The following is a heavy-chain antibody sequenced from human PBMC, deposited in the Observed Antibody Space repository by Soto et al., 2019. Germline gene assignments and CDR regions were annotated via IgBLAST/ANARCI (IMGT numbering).Heavy chain of an antibody. D-gene: IGHD1-20*01. Sequence: SETLSLTCAVYGGSFSGYYWSWIRQPPGKWLEWIGEINHSGSTNYNPSLKSRVTISVDTSKNQFSLKLSSVTAADTAVYYCARGVTGRIITKKRGQDYYYYYMDVWGKGTTVTVSS. J-gene: IGHJ6*03. CDR3: ARGVTGRIITKKRGQDYYYYYMDV. CDR1: GGSFSGYY. CDR2: INHSGST. V-gene: IGHV4-34*01.